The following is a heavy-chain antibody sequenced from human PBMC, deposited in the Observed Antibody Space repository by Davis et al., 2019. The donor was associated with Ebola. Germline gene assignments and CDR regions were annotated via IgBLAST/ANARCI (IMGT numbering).Heavy chain of an antibody. Sequence: MPSETLSLTCTVSGGSVSSGSYYWSWIRQPPGKGLEWIGYIYYSGSTNYNPSLKSRVTISVDTSKNQFSLRLSSVTAADTAVYYCAVYTVVVTDIRAEYFQHWGQGTLATVSS. D-gene: IGHD2-21*02. J-gene: IGHJ1*01. V-gene: IGHV4-61*01. CDR1: GGSVSSGSYY. CDR2: IYYSGST. CDR3: AVYTVVVTDIRAEYFQH.